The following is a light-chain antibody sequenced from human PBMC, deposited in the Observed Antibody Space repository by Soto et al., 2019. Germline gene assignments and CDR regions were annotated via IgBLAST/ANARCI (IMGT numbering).Light chain of an antibody. CDR1: QTVSSSY. J-gene: IGKJ4*01. CDR3: QQYDEIFLS. V-gene: IGKV3-20*01. Sequence: EIVLTQSPGTLSLSPGDRATLSCRASQTVSSSYLVWYQQKPGLAPRLLIYGASKRATGIPDRFSGSGSGTDFTLTISRLESEDVAVYYCQQYDEIFLSFGGGTKVEIK. CDR2: GAS.